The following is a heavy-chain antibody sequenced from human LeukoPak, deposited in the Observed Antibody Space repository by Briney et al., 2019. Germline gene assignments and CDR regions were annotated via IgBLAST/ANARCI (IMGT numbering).Heavy chain of an antibody. V-gene: IGHV4-61*02. D-gene: IGHD3-10*01. J-gene: IGHJ4*02. CDR3: ARDGFGELLGEVFDY. CDR1: GGSISSGSYY. Sequence: SQTLSLTCTVSGGSISSGSYYWSWIRQPAGKGLEWIWRIYTSGSTNYNPSLKSRVTISVDTSKNQFSLKLSSVTAADTAVYYCARDGFGELLGEVFDYWGQGTLVTVSS. CDR2: IYTSGST.